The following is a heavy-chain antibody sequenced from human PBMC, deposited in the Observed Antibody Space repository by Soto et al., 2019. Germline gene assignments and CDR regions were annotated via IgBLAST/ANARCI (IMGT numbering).Heavy chain of an antibody. CDR2: ISAYNGNT. V-gene: IGHV1-18*01. Sequence: ASVTVYCKASGYTFTSYGISWVRQAPGQGLEWMRWISAYNGNTNYAQKLQGRVTMTTDTSTSTAYMELRSLRSDDTAVYYCARGGDSSGYYSGDDAFDIWGQGTMVTVS. J-gene: IGHJ3*02. CDR3: ARGGDSSGYYSGDDAFDI. CDR1: GYTFTSYG. D-gene: IGHD3-22*01.